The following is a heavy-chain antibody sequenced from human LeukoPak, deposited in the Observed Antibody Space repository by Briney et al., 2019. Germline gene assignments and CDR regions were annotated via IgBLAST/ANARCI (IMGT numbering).Heavy chain of an antibody. D-gene: IGHD6-13*01. CDR2: IIPIFGTA. Sequence: ASVKVSCKASGGTFSSYAISWVRQAPGQGLEWMGGIIPIFGTANYAQKFQGRVTITADESTSTAYMELSSLRSEDTAVYYCARLIAAAGFYYYYGMDVWGQGTTVTVSS. CDR3: ARLIAAAGFYYYYGMDV. J-gene: IGHJ6*02. CDR1: GGTFSSYA. V-gene: IGHV1-69*13.